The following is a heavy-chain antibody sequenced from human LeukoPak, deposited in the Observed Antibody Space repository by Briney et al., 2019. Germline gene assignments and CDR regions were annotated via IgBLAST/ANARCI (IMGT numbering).Heavy chain of an antibody. CDR2: IYYSGST. J-gene: IGHJ4*02. Sequence: SQTLSLTCTVSGGSTSSGGYYWSWIRQHPGKGLEWIGYIYYSGSTYYNPSLKSRVTISVDTSKNQFSLKLSSVAAADTAVYYCARGLGYCSSTSCYVGIFDYWGQGTLVTVSS. D-gene: IGHD2-2*01. V-gene: IGHV4-31*03. CDR1: GGSTSSGGYY. CDR3: ARGLGYCSSTSCYVGIFDY.